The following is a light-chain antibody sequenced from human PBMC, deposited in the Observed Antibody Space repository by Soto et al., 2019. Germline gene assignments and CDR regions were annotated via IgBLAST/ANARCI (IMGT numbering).Light chain of an antibody. J-gene: IGKJ5*01. V-gene: IGKV3-20*01. CDR3: QQYATSPS. CDR2: SAT. CDR1: ESVSGRQ. Sequence: EIVLTQSPGTLSLSPGERATLSCGASESVSGRQLAWYQQKPGQAPRLIMYSATNRATGIPDRFGGSVSGTDFTLTISSLEPEDFAVFYCQQYATSPSFGQGTRLEIK.